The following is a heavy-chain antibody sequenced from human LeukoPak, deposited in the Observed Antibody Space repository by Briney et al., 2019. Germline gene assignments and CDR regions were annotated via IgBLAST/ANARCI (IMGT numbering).Heavy chain of an antibody. J-gene: IGHJ4*02. CDR1: GFTFSSYS. Sequence: GGSLRLSCAASGFTFSSYSMNWVRQAPGKGLEWVSSISTSSSYINYADSVKGRFTISRDNAKKSLYLQMNSLRAEDTAVYYCARVYQGVSLFDGIDYWGQVTLVTVSS. V-gene: IGHV3-21*01. CDR3: ARVYQGVSLFDGIDY. CDR2: ISTSSSYI. D-gene: IGHD3-10*01.